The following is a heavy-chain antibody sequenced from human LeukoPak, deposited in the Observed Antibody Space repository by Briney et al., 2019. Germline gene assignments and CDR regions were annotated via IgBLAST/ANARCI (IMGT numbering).Heavy chain of an antibody. V-gene: IGHV1-2*02. CDR1: GYTFTGYY. CDR3: ARVSYDFWSGYYDY. CDR2: INPNSGGT. D-gene: IGHD3-3*01. J-gene: IGHJ4*02. Sequence: GASVKVSCKASGYTFTGYYMHWVRQAPGQGLEWMGWINPNSGGTNYAQKFRGRVTMTRDTSISTAYMELSRLRSDDTAVYYCARVSYDFWSGYYDYWGQGTLVTVSS.